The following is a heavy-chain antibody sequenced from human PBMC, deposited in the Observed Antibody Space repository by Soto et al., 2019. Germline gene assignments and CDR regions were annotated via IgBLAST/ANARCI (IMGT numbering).Heavy chain of an antibody. CDR1: GFTFSNAW. D-gene: IGHD4-17*01. V-gene: IGHV3-15*01. J-gene: IGHJ4*02. Sequence: KPGGSLRLSCATSGFTFSNAWMSWVRQAPGKGLEWVGRIKSRTDGGTTDYAAPVKGRFTISRDDSKNTLYLQMNGLKTEDTAVYYCTTFGLRWGFDYWGQGTLVTVSS. CDR2: IKSRTDGGTT. CDR3: TTFGLRWGFDY.